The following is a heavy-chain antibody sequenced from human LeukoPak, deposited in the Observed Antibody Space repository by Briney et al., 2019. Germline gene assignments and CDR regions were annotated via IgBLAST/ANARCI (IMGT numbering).Heavy chain of an antibody. J-gene: IGHJ5*02. D-gene: IGHD3-10*01. CDR2: ISYDGSNT. CDR3: AKDRLWFGEFNWFDP. Sequence: PGTSLRLSCAASGFTFSSYAMHWVRQAPGKGLEWVAVISYDGSNTYYADSVKGRFTISRDNSKNTLYLQMNSLRAEDTAVYYCAKDRLWFGEFNWFDPWGQGTLVTVSS. CDR1: GFTFSSYA. V-gene: IGHV3-30*07.